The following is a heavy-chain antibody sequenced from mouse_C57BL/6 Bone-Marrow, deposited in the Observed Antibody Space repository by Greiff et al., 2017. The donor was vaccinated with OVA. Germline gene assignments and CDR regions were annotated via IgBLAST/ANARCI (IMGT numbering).Heavy chain of an antibody. CDR2: IYPGDGDT. Sequence: VKLMESGPELVKPGASVKISCKASGYTFSNSWLNWVKQRPGTGLEWIGRIYPGDGDTNYNGKFKGKAILTADKSSSTAYMQLSSLTSEDSSVYFCARLDHYYCSSSSDWYFCGQGTGATVT. V-gene: IGHV1-82*01. CDR1: GYTFSNSW. J-gene: IGHJ1*03. D-gene: IGHD1-1*01. CDR3: ARLDHYYCSSSSDWYFCG.